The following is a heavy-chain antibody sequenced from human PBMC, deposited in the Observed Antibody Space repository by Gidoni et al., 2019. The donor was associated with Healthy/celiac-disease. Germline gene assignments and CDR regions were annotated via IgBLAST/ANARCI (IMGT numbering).Heavy chain of an antibody. CDR1: RYSVSRNSAA. Sequence: QVQLQPSGPGLVKPSQTLSLTCAISRYSVSRNSAAWHWIRQSQSRGLEWLGRTYDRSKWYKDDEVSGKRRITINTDKSKNQFSLQLNSVTHEDTAVYECARDLPPGGYYYDYYGMDVWGQGTTVTVSS. CDR3: ARDLPPGGYYYDYYGMDV. CDR2: TYDRSKWYK. J-gene: IGHJ6*02. V-gene: IGHV6-1*01. D-gene: IGHD3-10*01.